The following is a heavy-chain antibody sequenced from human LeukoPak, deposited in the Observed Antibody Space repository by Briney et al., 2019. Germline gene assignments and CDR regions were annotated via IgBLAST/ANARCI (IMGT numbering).Heavy chain of an antibody. CDR3: AHYDSSSDHAFDI. Sequence: GGSLRLSCAASGFTFSSYWMHWVRQAPGKGLVWVSRINSDGSSRSYADSVKGRFTISRANAKNTLYLQMNSLRAEDTAVDYCAHYDSSSDHAFDIWGQGTMVTVSS. J-gene: IGHJ3*02. CDR1: GFTFSSYW. V-gene: IGHV3-74*01. D-gene: IGHD3-22*01. CDR2: INSDGSSR.